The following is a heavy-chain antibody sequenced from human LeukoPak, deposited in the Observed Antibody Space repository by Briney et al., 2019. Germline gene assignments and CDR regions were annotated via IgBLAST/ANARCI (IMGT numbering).Heavy chain of an antibody. CDR1: GHTSTTYY. CDR2: IHPGTGDT. D-gene: IGHD1-1*01. Sequence: ASVTVSCKASGHTSTTYYIHWVRQAPGQGLEWMGWIHPGTGDTNYAQKFQDRVTVTRDTSIATAYMDLIRLTSDDTAVYYCASYASGYNWLRVWGQGTLVTVSS. V-gene: IGHV1-2*02. J-gene: IGHJ4*02. CDR3: ASYASGYNWLRV.